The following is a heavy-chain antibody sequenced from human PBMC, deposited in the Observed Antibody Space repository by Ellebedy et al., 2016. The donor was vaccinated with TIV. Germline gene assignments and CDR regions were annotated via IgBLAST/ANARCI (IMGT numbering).Heavy chain of an antibody. CDR1: GAPSGNYF. V-gene: IGHV4-34*01. CDR3: ARGFPAAWELAEA. J-gene: IGHJ4*02. Sequence: SETLSLXXAVSGAPSGNYFWSWIRQPPGKGLEWIGEVTHTEGNNYNPSPESRVTIALDTSENQFSLKLNSVNVADTAVYYCARGFPAAWELAEAWGQGTLVTVSA. D-gene: IGHD6-19*01. CDR2: VTHTEGN.